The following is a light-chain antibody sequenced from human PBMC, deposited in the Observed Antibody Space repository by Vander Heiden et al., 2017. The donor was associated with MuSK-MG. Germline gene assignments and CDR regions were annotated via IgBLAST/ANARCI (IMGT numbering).Light chain of an antibody. J-gene: IGKJ1*01. CDR2: GAF. V-gene: IGKV3-15*01. Sequence: EVVMTQSPATLSVSPGERATLSCRASQSVSSNLAWYQQKPGRAPRLLIYGAFIRATGIPARFSGSGSGTEFILTINSLQSEDFALYCCRQDNNGPETFGQGTKVEIK. CDR3: RQDNNGPET. CDR1: QSVSSN.